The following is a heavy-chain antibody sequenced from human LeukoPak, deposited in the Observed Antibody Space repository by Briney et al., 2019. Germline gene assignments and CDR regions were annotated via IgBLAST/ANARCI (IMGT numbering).Heavy chain of an antibody. CDR3: AVGSYYLDY. CDR1: GFTFSTYA. CDR2: ISGSSAST. V-gene: IGHV3-23*01. D-gene: IGHD3-10*01. Sequence: QTGGSLRLSCAASGFTFSTYAMNWVRQAPGKGLEWVSGISGSSASTYYADSVKGRFTISRDNSKNTLYVQMNSLRAEDTAVYYCAVGSYYLDYWDQETLLTVSS. J-gene: IGHJ4*02.